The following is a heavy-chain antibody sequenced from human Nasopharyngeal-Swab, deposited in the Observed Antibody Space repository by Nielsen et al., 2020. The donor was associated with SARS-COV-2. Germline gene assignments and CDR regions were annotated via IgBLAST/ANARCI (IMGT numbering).Heavy chain of an antibody. D-gene: IGHD3-10*01. Sequence: SDTLSLNCIVSGGSVSRGSHYWSWIRQPPGKGLEWIGYIFYTGNTNYNPSLESRVTMSIDTSRNQLSLSLNSVTAADTAVYYCARDRGDLRKYYFDSWGQGTQITVSA. CDR3: ARDRGDLRKYYFDS. J-gene: IGHJ4*02. CDR1: GGSVSRGSHY. V-gene: IGHV4-61*01. CDR2: IFYTGNT.